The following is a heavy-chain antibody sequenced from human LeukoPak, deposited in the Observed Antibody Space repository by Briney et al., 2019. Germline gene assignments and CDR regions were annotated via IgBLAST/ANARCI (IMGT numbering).Heavy chain of an antibody. J-gene: IGHJ4*02. CDR3: ARLPYYYDSSGYYYISFDY. CDR2: INHSGST. Sequence: SETLSLTCAVYGGSFSGYYWSWIRQPPGKGLEWIGEINHSGSTNYNPSLKSRVTISVDTSKTQFSLKLSSVTAADTAVYYCARLPYYYDSSGYYYISFDYGGQGTLVTVSS. D-gene: IGHD3-22*01. CDR1: GGSFSGYY. V-gene: IGHV4-34*01.